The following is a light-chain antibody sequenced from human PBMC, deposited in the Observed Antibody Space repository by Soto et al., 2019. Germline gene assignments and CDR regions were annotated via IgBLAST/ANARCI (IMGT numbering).Light chain of an antibody. CDR3: AAWDDSLNGPVV. V-gene: IGLV1-44*01. Sequence: QSVLTQPPSASGTPGQRVTISCSGSSSNIGSNTVNWYQQXPGTAPKLLIYSNNQRPSGVPDRFSGSKSGTSASLAISGLQSEDEDDYYCAAWDDSLNGPVVFGGGTKLTVL. CDR1: SSNIGSNT. J-gene: IGLJ2*01. CDR2: SNN.